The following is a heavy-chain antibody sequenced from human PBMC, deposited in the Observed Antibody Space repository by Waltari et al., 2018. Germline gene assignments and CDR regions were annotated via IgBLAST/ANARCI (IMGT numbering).Heavy chain of an antibody. CDR1: GFTFSSYG. V-gene: IGHV3-30*18. Sequence: QVQLVESGGGVVQPGRSLRLSCAASGFTFSSYGMHWVRQAPGKGLEWVAVISYDGSNKYDADSVKGRFTISRDNSKNTLYLQMNSLRAEDTAVYYCAKDRVVSGSYLFDYWGQGTLVTVSS. D-gene: IGHD1-26*01. CDR3: AKDRVVSGSYLFDY. CDR2: ISYDGSNK. J-gene: IGHJ4*02.